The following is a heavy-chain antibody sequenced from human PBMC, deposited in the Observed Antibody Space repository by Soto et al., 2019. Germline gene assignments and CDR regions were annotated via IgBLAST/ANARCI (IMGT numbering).Heavy chain of an antibody. V-gene: IGHV4-59*01. CDR3: ARDTAVAGPYYYYYMDV. D-gene: IGHD6-19*01. J-gene: IGHJ6*03. CDR1: GGSISSYY. Sequence: SQTLSHTWTVSGGSISSYYWSWILQPPGKGLEWIGYIYYSGSTNYNPSLKSRVTISVDTSKNQLSLKLSSVTAADTAVYYCARDTAVAGPYYYYYMDVWRKGTTVTVSS. CDR2: IYYSGST.